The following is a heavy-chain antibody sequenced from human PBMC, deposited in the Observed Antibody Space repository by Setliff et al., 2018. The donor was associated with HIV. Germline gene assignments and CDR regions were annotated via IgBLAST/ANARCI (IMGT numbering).Heavy chain of an antibody. CDR1: GGSVSSHY. Sequence: PSETLSLTCTVSGGSVSSHYWSWIRQPPLKGLEWIGCIYYSGSTNFNPSLKSRVTISVDTSKSQFSLNVNSVTAADTAVYYCATSSSWSTFDYWGQGTLVTVSS. CDR3: ATSSSWSTFDY. J-gene: IGHJ4*02. CDR2: IYYSGST. V-gene: IGHV4-59*08. D-gene: IGHD6-19*01.